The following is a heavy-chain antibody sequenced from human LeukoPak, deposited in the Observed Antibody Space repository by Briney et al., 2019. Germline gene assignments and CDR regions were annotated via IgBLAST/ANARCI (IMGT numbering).Heavy chain of an antibody. Sequence: SETLSLTCAVYGGSFSGYYWSWIRQPPGKGLEWIGEINHSGSTNYNPSLKSRVTISVDTSKNQFSLKLSSVAAADTAVYYCARRREFYRYYYDSSGYFDYWGQGTLVTVSS. CDR1: GGSFSGYY. CDR3: ARRREFYRYYYDSSGYFDY. J-gene: IGHJ4*02. CDR2: INHSGST. V-gene: IGHV4-34*01. D-gene: IGHD3-22*01.